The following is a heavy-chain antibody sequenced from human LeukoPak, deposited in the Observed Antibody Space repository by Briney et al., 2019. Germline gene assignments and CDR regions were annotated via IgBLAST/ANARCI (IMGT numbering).Heavy chain of an antibody. J-gene: IGHJ4*02. V-gene: IGHV3-23*01. Sequence: PGGSLRLSCAASGFTFSSNGMTWVRQAPGKGLEWVSSISGPGRSTYYADSVKGRFTISRDNSKNTLYLQMNSLRAEDTAVYYCAKDSYDILTGNDYWGQGTLVTVSS. CDR3: AKDSYDILTGNDY. D-gene: IGHD3-9*01. CDR2: ISGPGRST. CDR1: GFTFSSNG.